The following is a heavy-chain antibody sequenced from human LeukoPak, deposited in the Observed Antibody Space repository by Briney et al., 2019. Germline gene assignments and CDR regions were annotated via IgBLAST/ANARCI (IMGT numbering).Heavy chain of an antibody. V-gene: IGHV1-24*01. J-gene: IGHJ4*02. D-gene: IGHD6-19*01. CDR2: FDPEDGET. Sequence: ASVKVSCKVSGYTLTELSMHWVRQAPGKGLEWMGGFDPEDGETIYAQNFQGRVTLTEDTYIDTAYMVLSILEPEVCAVCYCATGLQWLVRTSDDFWGQGTLVTVSS. CDR3: ATGLQWLVRTSDDF. CDR1: GYTLTELS.